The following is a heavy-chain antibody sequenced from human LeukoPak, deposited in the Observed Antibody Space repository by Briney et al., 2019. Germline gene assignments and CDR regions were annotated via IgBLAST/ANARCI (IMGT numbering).Heavy chain of an antibody. V-gene: IGHV4-39*01. Sequence: SETLSLTCTVSGGSISSSSYYWGWIRQPPGKGLEWIGSIYYSGSTYYNPSLKSRVTISVDTSKNQFSLKLSSVTAADTAVYYCARLADISFDYWGQGTLVTVSS. CDR1: GGSISSSSYY. CDR2: IYYSGST. J-gene: IGHJ4*02. D-gene: IGHD3-9*01. CDR3: ARLADISFDY.